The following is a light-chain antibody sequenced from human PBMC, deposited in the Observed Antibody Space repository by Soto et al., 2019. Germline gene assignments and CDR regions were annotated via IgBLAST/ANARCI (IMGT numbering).Light chain of an antibody. Sequence: QSALTQPASVSGSPGQSITLSCTGTFNDVGGFDYVSWYQHHPGKAPKPLIYEVRNRPSGASNRFSGSRSGKTASLTISGLQAEDEADYYCSSYTSTNTMVFGTGTRSPS. J-gene: IGLJ1*01. CDR3: SSYTSTNTMV. V-gene: IGLV2-14*01. CDR2: EVR. CDR1: FNDVGGFDY.